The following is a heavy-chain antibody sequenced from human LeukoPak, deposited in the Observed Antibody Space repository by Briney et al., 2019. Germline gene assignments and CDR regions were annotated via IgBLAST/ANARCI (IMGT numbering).Heavy chain of an antibody. Sequence: PGGSLRLSCAASGFTVSDNYMSWVRRAPGKGLEWVGVIRSKTNGGTTEYAASVKGRFTISRDDSENIAHLQMNSLKSEDTAVYYCARRDANNYLGDYWGQGTLVTVSS. CDR3: ARRDANNYLGDY. CDR2: IRSKTNGGTT. D-gene: IGHD5-24*01. CDR1: GFTVSDNY. J-gene: IGHJ4*02. V-gene: IGHV3-71*01.